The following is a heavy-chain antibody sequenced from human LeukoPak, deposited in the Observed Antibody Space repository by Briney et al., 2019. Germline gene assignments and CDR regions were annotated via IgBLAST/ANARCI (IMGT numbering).Heavy chain of an antibody. D-gene: IGHD3-9*01. CDR2: IHFDGSNK. Sequence: GGSLRLSCAASGFTFSSYGMHWVRQAPGKGLEWVAFIHFDGSNKYYADSVKGRFTISRDNSKNTLYLQMNSLRAEDTAVYYCASSSELRYFDWSYDYWGQGTLVTVSS. CDR1: GFTFSSYG. V-gene: IGHV3-30*02. J-gene: IGHJ4*02. CDR3: ASSSELRYFDWSYDY.